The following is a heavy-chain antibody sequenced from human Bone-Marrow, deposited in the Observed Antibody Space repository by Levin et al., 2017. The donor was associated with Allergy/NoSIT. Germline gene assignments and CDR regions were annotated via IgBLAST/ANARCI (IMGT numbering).Heavy chain of an antibody. V-gene: IGHV3-30-3*01. J-gene: IGHJ4*02. CDR1: KFIFSSYA. CDR3: AREPNYGTKSGPFDY. CDR2: ISYDGSDK. D-gene: IGHD4-17*01. Sequence: GESLKISCTASKFIFSSYAMHWVRQAPGKGLEWVAVISYDGSDKNYADSVKGRFTISRDNSKKTLYLQMNSLRGEDTAVYYCAREPNYGTKSGPFDYWGQGTLVSVSS.